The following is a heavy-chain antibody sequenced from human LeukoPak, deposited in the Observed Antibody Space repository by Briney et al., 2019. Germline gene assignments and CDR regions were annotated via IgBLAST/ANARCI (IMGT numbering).Heavy chain of an antibody. J-gene: IGHJ3*02. CDR1: GGSISSYY. CDR2: IHTSGST. Sequence: SETLSLTCTVSGGSISSYYWSWIRQPAGKGLEWIGHIHTSGSTNYNPSLKSRVTMSVDTSKNQFSLKLSSVTAADTAVYYCARSTRQGAFDIWGQGTMVTVSS. CDR3: ARSTRQGAFDI. V-gene: IGHV4-4*07.